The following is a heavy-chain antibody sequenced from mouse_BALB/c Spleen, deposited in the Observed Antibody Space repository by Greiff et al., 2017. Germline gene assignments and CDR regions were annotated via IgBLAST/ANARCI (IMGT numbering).Heavy chain of an antibody. CDR3: ARDYYRYYGAY. J-gene: IGHJ3*01. CDR2: IDTYNGGT. D-gene: IGHD2-14*01. CDR1: GYSFTDYN. V-gene: IGHV1S135*01. Sequence: VQLQQSGPELVKPGASVKVSCKASGYSFTDYNMHWVKQRQGKSLEWIGYIDTYNGGTSYNQKFKGKATFTVDNTSSTAFMQLNSLTSEDSAVYYGARDYYRYYGAYWGQGTLVTVSA.